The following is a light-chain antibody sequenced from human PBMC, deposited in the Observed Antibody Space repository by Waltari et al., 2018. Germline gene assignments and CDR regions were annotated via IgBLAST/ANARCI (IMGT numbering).Light chain of an antibody. CDR3: CSNNEGHTHV. Sequence: QSALTQPASVSGSPGQSVTITCTGALGTSTLVPWYQHLPGTVPKLILYHSSERPSGTSIRFSGSRSGNTASLTISGLQSEDEADYYCCSNNEGHTHVFGTGTRVTVL. CDR1: LGTSTL. J-gene: IGLJ1*01. CDR2: HSS. V-gene: IGLV2-23*01.